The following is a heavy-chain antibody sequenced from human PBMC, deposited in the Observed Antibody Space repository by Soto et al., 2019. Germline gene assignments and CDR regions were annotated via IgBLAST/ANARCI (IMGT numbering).Heavy chain of an antibody. D-gene: IGHD1-26*01. CDR2: IYYSGTT. V-gene: IGHV4-31*03. J-gene: IGHJ4*02. CDR1: GGSITTEGYF. Sequence: QVQLQESGPGLVKASQTLSLTCTVSGGSITTEGYFWSGIRQHPGKGLEWIGYIYYSGTTHYNPSLKSRVTISVGTSKNQFSLKLSSVTAAVTAVYYCARVVSGSYFDCWGQGTLVTVSS. CDR3: ARVVSGSYFDC.